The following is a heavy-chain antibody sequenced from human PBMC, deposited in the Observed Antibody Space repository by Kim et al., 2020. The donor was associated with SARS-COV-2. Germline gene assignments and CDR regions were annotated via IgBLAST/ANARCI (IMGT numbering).Heavy chain of an antibody. J-gene: IGHJ6*02. CDR1: GYTFTSYG. V-gene: IGHV1-18*01. Sequence: ASVKVSCKASGYTFTSYGISWVRQAPGQGLEWMGWISAYNGNTNYAQKLQGRVTMTTDTSTSTAYMELRSLRSDDTAVYYCARDTDYGSGGLTTSYGMDVWGQGTTVTVSS. CDR3: ARDTDYGSGGLTTSYGMDV. D-gene: IGHD3-10*01. CDR2: ISAYNGNT.